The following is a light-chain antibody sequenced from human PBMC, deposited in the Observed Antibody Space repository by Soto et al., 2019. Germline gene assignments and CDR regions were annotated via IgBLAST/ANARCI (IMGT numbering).Light chain of an antibody. J-gene: IGLJ2*01. CDR1: SSDIGDFNY. CDR2: EVS. CDR3: SLYTTSITLV. Sequence: QSGLTQPASVSGSPGQSITISCTGTSSDIGDFNYVSWYQQHPGKAPKLLISEVSYRPSGVSTRFSGSKSGNTASLTISGRQAEDEADYYCSLYTTSITLVFGGGTKLTVL. V-gene: IGLV2-14*01.